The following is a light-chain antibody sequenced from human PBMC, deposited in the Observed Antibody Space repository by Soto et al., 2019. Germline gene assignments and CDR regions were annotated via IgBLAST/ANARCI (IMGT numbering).Light chain of an antibody. CDR1: QSISTW. CDR3: QQYNAYPLT. Sequence: DIQMTQSSSTLSASVGDRVTITCRASQSISTWLAWYQQKPGKAPKLLIYKASNLEGGVPSRFSGSGSGTEFTITISGLQPDDFATYYCQQYNAYPLTFGGGTRLEIK. V-gene: IGKV1-5*03. J-gene: IGKJ5*01. CDR2: KAS.